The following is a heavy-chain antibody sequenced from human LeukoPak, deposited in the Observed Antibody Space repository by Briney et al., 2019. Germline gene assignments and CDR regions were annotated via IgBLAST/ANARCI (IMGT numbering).Heavy chain of an antibody. CDR1: GGSISSYY. Sequence: SETLSLTCAVSGGSISSYYWGWIRQPPGKGLEWIGSIYYSGSTYYNPSLKSRVTISVDTSKNQVSLRLSSVTAADTSVYYCARHSSGWSTNRVWFDPWGQGTLVTVSS. CDR3: ARHSSGWSTNRVWFDP. J-gene: IGHJ5*02. CDR2: IYYSGST. D-gene: IGHD6-19*01. V-gene: IGHV4-39*01.